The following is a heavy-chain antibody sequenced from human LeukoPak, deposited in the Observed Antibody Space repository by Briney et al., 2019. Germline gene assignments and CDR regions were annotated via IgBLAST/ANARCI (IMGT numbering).Heavy chain of an antibody. Sequence: EASVKVSCKASGYTFTSYGISWVRQAPGQGLEWMGWISAYNGNTNYAQKLQGRVTMTTDTSTSTAYMELRSLRSDDTAVYYCARGGSHVPAAILGFDPWGQGTLVTVSS. CDR2: ISAYNGNT. V-gene: IGHV1-18*01. CDR1: GYTFTSYG. CDR3: ARGGSHVPAAILGFDP. J-gene: IGHJ5*02. D-gene: IGHD2-2*02.